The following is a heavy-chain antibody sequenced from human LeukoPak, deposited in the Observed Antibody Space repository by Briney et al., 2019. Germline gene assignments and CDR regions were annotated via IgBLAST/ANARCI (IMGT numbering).Heavy chain of an antibody. Sequence: GGSLRLSCAASGFTFTSYAMSWVRQAPGKGLEWVSDISGSGDNIYYADSVKGRFTISRDNSKNTLYLQMNSLRAEDTALYYCAREKYYYDSSGYFTVMDFDYWGQGTLVTVSS. CDR3: AREKYYYDSSGYFTVMDFDY. J-gene: IGHJ4*02. CDR1: GFTFTSYA. V-gene: IGHV3-23*01. D-gene: IGHD3-22*01. CDR2: ISGSGDNI.